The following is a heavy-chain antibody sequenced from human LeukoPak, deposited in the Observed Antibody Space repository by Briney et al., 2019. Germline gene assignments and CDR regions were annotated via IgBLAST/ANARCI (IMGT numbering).Heavy chain of an antibody. CDR2: IKQDGSEK. D-gene: IGHD1-26*01. Sequence: GGSLRLSCAVSGFTFSIYWMSWLRQTPGKGLEWVAHIKQDGSEKYYVDSVKGRFTISRDNAKNSLYLQMNSLTAEDTALYYCARSWDARLNFDYWGQGTLVTVSS. CDR3: ARSWDARLNFDY. CDR1: GFTFSIYW. J-gene: IGHJ4*02. V-gene: IGHV3-7*01.